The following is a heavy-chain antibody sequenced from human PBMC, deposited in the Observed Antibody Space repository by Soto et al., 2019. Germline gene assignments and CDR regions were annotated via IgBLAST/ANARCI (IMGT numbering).Heavy chain of an antibody. V-gene: IGHV3-33*01. J-gene: IGHJ4*02. CDR2: IWYDGSNK. CDR3: ARDLPPGSFDY. Sequence: QVQLVESGGGVVQPGRSLRLSCAASGFTFSSYGMHWVRQAPGKGLEWVAVIWYDGSNKYYADSVKGRFTISRNNSKNTLYVPMNSLRAEDTAVYYCARDLPPGSFDYWGQGTLVTVSS. CDR1: GFTFSSYG. D-gene: IGHD3-10*01.